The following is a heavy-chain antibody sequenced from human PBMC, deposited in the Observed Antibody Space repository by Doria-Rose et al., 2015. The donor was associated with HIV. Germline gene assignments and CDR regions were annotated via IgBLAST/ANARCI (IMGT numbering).Heavy chain of an antibody. CDR3: ARDPADYYDSSGSDPFDI. D-gene: IGHD3-22*01. Sequence: VAVIWYDGSNKYYADSVKGRFTISRDNSKNTLYLQMNSLRAEDTAVYYCARDPADYYDSSGSDPFDIWGQGTMVTVSS. CDR2: IWYDGSNK. V-gene: IGHV3-33*01. J-gene: IGHJ3*02.